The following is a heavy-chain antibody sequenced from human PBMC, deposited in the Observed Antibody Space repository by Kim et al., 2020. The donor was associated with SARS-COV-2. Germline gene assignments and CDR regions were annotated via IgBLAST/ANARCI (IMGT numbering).Heavy chain of an antibody. Sequence: GGSLRLSCAASGFTFSSYGMHWVRQAPGKGLEWVAVIWYDGSNKYYADSVKGRFTISRDNSKNTLYLQMNSLRAEDTAVYYCARDGRVGGTTGVDYWGQGTLVTVAS. CDR3: ARDGRVGGTTGVDY. CDR1: GFTFSSYG. D-gene: IGHD1-26*01. V-gene: IGHV3-33*01. J-gene: IGHJ4*02. CDR2: IWYDGSNK.